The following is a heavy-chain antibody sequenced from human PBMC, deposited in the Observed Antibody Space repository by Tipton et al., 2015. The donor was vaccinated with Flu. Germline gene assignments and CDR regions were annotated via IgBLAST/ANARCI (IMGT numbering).Heavy chain of an antibody. CDR1: GFDFSDYW. J-gene: IGHJ4*02. V-gene: IGHV3-7*01. CDR3: VRAIAAAGSR. D-gene: IGHD6-13*01. Sequence: GSLRLSCVASGFDFSDYWMTWVRRAPGKGLEWVANIKQDGSEKYYVDSVKGRFTISRDNAKNSLYLQMNSLRVEDTAVYYCVRAIAAAGSRWGQGTLVTVSS. CDR2: IKQDGSEK.